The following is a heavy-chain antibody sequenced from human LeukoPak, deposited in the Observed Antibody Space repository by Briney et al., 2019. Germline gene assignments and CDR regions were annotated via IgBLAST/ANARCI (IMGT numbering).Heavy chain of an antibody. CDR2: IKSKTDGGTT. CDR3: TTHSPEYYDFWRGYWSYYGMDV. J-gene: IGHJ6*02. CDR1: GFTFSNAW. V-gene: IGHV3-15*01. D-gene: IGHD3-3*01. Sequence: GGSLRLSCAASGFTFSNAWMSWVRQAPGKGLEWVGRIKSKTDGGTTDYAAPVKGRFTISRDDSKNTLYLQMNSLKTEDTAVYYCTTHSPEYYDFWRGYWSYYGMDVWGQGTTVTVSS.